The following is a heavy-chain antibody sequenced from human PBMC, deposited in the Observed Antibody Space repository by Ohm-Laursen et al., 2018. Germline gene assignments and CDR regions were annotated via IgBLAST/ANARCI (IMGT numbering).Heavy chain of an antibody. CDR2: IDWDDEK. J-gene: IGHJ4*02. V-gene: IGHV2-70*11. CDR1: GFSLSTSKMC. Sequence: TQTLTLTWTFSGFSLSTSKMCVNWIRQPPGKALEWLGRIDWDDEKYYSTSLKTRLTISKDTSKNQVVLTMTNMDPVDTAMYYCARIVAGPDYFDYWGQGALVTVSS. D-gene: IGHD5-12*01. CDR3: ARIVAGPDYFDY.